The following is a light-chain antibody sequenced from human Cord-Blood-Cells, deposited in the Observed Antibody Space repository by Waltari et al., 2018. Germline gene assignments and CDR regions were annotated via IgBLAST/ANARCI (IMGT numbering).Light chain of an antibody. CDR2: EVS. CDR3: SSYTSSSTLV. CDR1: SSDVGGYNY. V-gene: IGLV2-14*01. Sequence: QSALTQPASVSGSPGQSITISCTGTSSDVGGYNYFSWYQQHPGKAPKLMLYEVSTRPSGVSNRFSGSKSGNTASLTISGLQAEDEADYYCSSYTSSSTLVFGTGTKVTVL. J-gene: IGLJ1*01.